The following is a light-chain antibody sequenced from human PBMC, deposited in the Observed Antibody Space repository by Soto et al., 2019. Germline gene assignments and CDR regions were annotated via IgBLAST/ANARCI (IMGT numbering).Light chain of an antibody. J-gene: IGKJ1*01. V-gene: IGKV1-8*01. CDR3: QQYFSYPLT. CDR1: QAFSSY. CDR2: AAS. Sequence: AIRMTQSPSSLSASIGDRVTITCRASQAFSSYLAWYQQKAGKAPKLLIYAASTLQSGVPSRFSGSGSGTDFTLTINCLQSEDVATYYCQQYFSYPLTFGQGTKVEIK.